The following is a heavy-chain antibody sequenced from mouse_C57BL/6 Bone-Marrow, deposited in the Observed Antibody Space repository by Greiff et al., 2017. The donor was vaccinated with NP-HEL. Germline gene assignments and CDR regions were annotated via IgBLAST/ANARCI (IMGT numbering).Heavy chain of an antibody. D-gene: IGHD3-2*02. J-gene: IGHJ3*01. Sequence: EVQLVESGGGLVKPGGSLKLSCAASGFTFSSYTMSWVRQTPEKRLEWVATISGGGGNTYYPDSVKGRFTISRDKAKNTLYLQMSSLRSEDTALYYCARAAQATVAYWGQGTLVTVSA. V-gene: IGHV5-9*01. CDR3: ARAAQATVAY. CDR2: ISGGGGNT. CDR1: GFTFSSYT.